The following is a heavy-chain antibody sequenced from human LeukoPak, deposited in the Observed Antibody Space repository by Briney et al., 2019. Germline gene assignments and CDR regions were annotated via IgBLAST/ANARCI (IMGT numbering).Heavy chain of an antibody. CDR3: ARARGYSGYEADYYGMDV. CDR1: GGSISSYY. J-gene: IGHJ6*02. Sequence: SETLSLTCTVSGGSISSYYWSWIRQPAGKGLEWIGRIYTGGSTNYNPSLKSRVTMSVDASKNQFSLKLSSVTAADTAVYYCARARGYSGYEADYYGMDVWGQGTTVTVAS. D-gene: IGHD5-12*01. CDR2: IYTGGST. V-gene: IGHV4-4*07.